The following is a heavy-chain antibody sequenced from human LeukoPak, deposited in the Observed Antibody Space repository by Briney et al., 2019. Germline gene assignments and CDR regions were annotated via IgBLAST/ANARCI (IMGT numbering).Heavy chain of an antibody. D-gene: IGHD1-26*01. CDR2: ISNDGSNR. J-gene: IGHJ4*02. V-gene: IGHV3-30*04. Sequence: GGSLRLSCAASGFTFSSYAIHWVRQAPGKGLEWVAVISNDGSNRYYADSVKGRFTISRDNSKNTLYLQMNSLRAEDTAVYYCAKVHTVGSYFPFDYWGQGTLVTVSS. CDR1: GFTFSSYA. CDR3: AKVHTVGSYFPFDY.